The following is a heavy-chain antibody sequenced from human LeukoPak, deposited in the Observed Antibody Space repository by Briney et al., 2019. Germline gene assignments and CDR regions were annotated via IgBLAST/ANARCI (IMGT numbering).Heavy chain of an antibody. CDR2: ISAYNGNT. D-gene: IGHD2-2*01. CDR1: GYTFTSYG. V-gene: IGHV1-18*01. Sequence: VASVKVSCKASGYTFTSYGISWVRQAPGQGLEWMGWISAYNGNTNYAQKLQGRVTMTTDTSTSTAYMELRSLRSDDTAVYYCARSHGRIVVVPAAIHYWGQGTLVTVSS. J-gene: IGHJ4*02. CDR3: ARSHGRIVVVPAAIHY.